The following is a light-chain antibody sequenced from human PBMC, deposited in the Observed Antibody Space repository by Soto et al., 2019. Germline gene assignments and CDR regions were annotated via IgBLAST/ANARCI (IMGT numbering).Light chain of an antibody. CDR3: SSYTSSGSHV. CDR2: DVT. J-gene: IGLJ1*01. V-gene: IGLV2-14*03. Sequence: QSVLTQPASVSGSPGQSITISCTGTSNDVGGYNYVSWFQQHPGKAPKLMIYDVTNRPSGVSNRFSGSKSGNTASLTISGLQAEDEADFYCSSYTSSGSHVFGTGTKVTVL. CDR1: SNDVGGYNY.